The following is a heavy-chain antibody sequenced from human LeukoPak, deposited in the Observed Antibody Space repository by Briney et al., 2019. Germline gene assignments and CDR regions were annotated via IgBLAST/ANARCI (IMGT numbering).Heavy chain of an antibody. Sequence: GGFLRLSWAASGFTFSNAWMSWVRQAPGKGLEWGGRIKSKTDGGTTDYAAPVKGRFTISRDDSKNTLYLQMNSLKTEDAAVYYCTTELVLDYWGQGTLVTVSS. CDR2: IKSKTDGGTT. J-gene: IGHJ4*02. CDR3: TTELVLDY. D-gene: IGHD6-6*01. V-gene: IGHV3-15*01. CDR1: GFTFSNAW.